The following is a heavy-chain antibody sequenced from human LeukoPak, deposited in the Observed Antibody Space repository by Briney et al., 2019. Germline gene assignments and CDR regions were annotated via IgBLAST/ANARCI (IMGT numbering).Heavy chain of an antibody. CDR2: IYHSGST. Sequence: PSETLSLTCAVSGGSISSGGYSWSWIRQPPGKGLEWIGYIYHSGSTYYNPSLKSQVTISVDRSKNQFSLKLSSVTAADTAVYYCASTLSVALHAFDIWGQGTMVTVSS. CDR1: GGSISSGGYS. CDR3: ASTLSVALHAFDI. V-gene: IGHV4-30-2*01. J-gene: IGHJ3*02. D-gene: IGHD2-15*01.